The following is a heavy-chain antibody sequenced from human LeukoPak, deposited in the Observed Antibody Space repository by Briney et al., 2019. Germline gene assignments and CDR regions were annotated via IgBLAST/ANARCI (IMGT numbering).Heavy chain of an antibody. D-gene: IGHD4-23*01. CDR2: IVVGSGNT. CDR1: GFTFTSSA. J-gene: IGHJ3*02. CDR3: AAKGYGGNSDAFDT. V-gene: IGHV1-58*02. Sequence: SVKVSCKASGFTFTSSAMQWVRQACGRRLEWIGWIVVGSGNTNYAQKFHERVTINRDMSTSTAYMELSSLRSEDTAVYYCAAKGYGGNSDAFDTWGQGTMVTVSS.